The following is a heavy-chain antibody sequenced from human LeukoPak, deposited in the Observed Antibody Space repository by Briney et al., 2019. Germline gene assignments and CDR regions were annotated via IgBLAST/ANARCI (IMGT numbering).Heavy chain of an antibody. D-gene: IGHD3-22*01. V-gene: IGHV3-74*01. J-gene: IGHJ4*02. CDR1: GFTFSSYW. CDR2: INEDGSYT. Sequence: QPGGCLRLSCAASGFTFSSYWMHWVRQAPGKGLVWVSRINEDGSYTTYADSVKGRSTISRDNAKNTLYLQINSLRAEDTAVYYCSYDTTGPYDYWGQGALVTVSS. CDR3: SYDTTGPYDY.